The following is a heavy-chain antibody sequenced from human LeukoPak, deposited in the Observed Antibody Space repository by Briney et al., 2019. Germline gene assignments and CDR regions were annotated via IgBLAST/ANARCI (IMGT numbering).Heavy chain of an antibody. J-gene: IGHJ6*02. D-gene: IGHD3-3*01. Sequence: TGGSLRLSCAASGFTFSSYAMHWVRQAPGKGLEWVAVISYDGSNKYYADSVKGRFTIPRDNSKNTLYLQMNSLRAEDTAVYYCARDRRITIFGVAVKGRGYGMDVWGQGTTVTVSS. CDR2: ISYDGSNK. V-gene: IGHV3-30-3*01. CDR3: ARDRRITIFGVAVKGRGYGMDV. CDR1: GFTFSSYA.